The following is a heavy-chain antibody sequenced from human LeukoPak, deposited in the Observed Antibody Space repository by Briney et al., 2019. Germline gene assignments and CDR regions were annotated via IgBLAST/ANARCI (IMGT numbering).Heavy chain of an antibody. D-gene: IGHD3-16*02. J-gene: IGHJ4*02. Sequence: GGSLRLSCAASGFTFSSYAMSWVRQAPGKGLEWVSAISGSGGSTYYADSVKGRFTISRDNARNSLFLQMNSLRAEDTAVYYCARDSATYYDYVWGSYRLPDFDYWGQGTLVTVSS. CDR1: GFTFSSYA. V-gene: IGHV3-23*01. CDR3: ARDSATYYDYVWGSYRLPDFDY. CDR2: ISGSGGST.